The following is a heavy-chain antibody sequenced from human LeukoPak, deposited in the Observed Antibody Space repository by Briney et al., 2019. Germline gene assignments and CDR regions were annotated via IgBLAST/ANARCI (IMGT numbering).Heavy chain of an antibody. CDR1: GGSFSGYY. V-gene: IGHV4-59*10. CDR3: ARDDYVWGSYRYNWFDP. Sequence: SETLSLTGAVYGGSFSGYYWSWIRQPAGKGLEWIGRIYTSGGTNYNPSLKSRVTISVDTSKNQFSLKLSSVTAADTAVYYCARDDYVWGSYRYNWFDPWGQGTLVTVSS. J-gene: IGHJ5*02. CDR2: IYTSGGT. D-gene: IGHD3-16*02.